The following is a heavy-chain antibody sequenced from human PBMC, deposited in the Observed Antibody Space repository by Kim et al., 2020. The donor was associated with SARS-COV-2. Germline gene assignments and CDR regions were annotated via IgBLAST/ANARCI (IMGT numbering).Heavy chain of an antibody. CDR3: ARERGDYHRSGSGP. D-gene: IGHD3-16*01. J-gene: IGHJ5*02. CDR2: INHSGST. CDR1: GGSFSGYY. Sequence: SETLSLTCAVYGGSFSGYYWSWIRQPPGKGLEWIGEINHSGSTNYNPSLKSRVTISVDTSKNQFSLKLSSVTAADTAVYYCARERGDYHRSGSGPWGQGTLVTVSS. V-gene: IGHV4-34*01.